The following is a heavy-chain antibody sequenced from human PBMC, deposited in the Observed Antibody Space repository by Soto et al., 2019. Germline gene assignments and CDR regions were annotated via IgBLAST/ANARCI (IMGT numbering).Heavy chain of an antibody. CDR1: CGSISSYY. D-gene: IGHD1-26*01. V-gene: IGHV4-59*07. CDR3: ATGSKSDFDY. Sequence: SDTLSLTFTVSCGSISSYYCIWIRQPPGKGLEWIGYIYASGSTNYNPSFKSRVAISIDTSKRQISLNLTSVTAADTAVYYCATGSKSDFDYWGQGTLVTVSS. J-gene: IGHJ4*02. CDR2: IYASGST.